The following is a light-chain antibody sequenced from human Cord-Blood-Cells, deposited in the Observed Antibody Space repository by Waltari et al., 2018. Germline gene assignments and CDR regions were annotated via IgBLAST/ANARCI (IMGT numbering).Light chain of an antibody. CDR2: GAS. Sequence: EIVMTQSPATLSVSPGERATLSCRAIQSFSSNLAWYQQKPGQAPRLLIYGASTRATGIPARFSGSGSGTEFTLTISSLQSEDFAVYYCQQYNNWPPLTFGGGTKVEIK. CDR1: QSFSSN. J-gene: IGKJ4*01. CDR3: QQYNNWPPLT. V-gene: IGKV3-15*01.